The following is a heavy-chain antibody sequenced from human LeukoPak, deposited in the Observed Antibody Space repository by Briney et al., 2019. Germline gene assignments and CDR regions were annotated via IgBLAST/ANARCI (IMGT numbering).Heavy chain of an antibody. J-gene: IGHJ6*02. CDR3: ARTYYDFWSGYYTPRYGMDV. Sequence: PSETLSLICTVSGDSISTHYWSWIRQPAGKGLEWIGRIYTSGSTNYNPSLKSRVTMSVDTSKNQFSLKLSSVTAADTAVYYCARTYYDFWSGYYTPRYGMDVWGQGTTVTVSS. CDR1: GDSISTHY. V-gene: IGHV4-4*07. D-gene: IGHD3-3*01. CDR2: IYTSGST.